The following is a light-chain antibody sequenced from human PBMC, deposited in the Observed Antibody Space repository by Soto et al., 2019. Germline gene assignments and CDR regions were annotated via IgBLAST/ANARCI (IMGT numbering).Light chain of an antibody. V-gene: IGLV2-11*01. J-gene: IGLJ3*02. CDR2: DVH. CDR1: SSDVGGYNY. Sequence: QTVVTQPRSVSGSPGQSVTISCTGTSSDVGGYNYVSWYLQHPGKAPKVMIFDVHKRPSGVPDRFSGSKSGNTASLTISGLQAEDEADYYCCSYAGGYTWVFGGGTKLTVL. CDR3: CSYAGGYTWV.